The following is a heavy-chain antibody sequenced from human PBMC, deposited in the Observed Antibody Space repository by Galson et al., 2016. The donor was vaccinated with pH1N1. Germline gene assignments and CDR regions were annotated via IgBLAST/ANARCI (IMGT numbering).Heavy chain of an antibody. Sequence: SLRLSCAASGFIFTNYWMHWVRQAPGRGLVWVARVNNDGSSTNYADSVKGRFTLSRDNAKNTVFLEMSSLRAEDTGAYYCVRGRYCSGGSGYSPTAEYFQHWGRGTLLTVSS. CDR1: GFIFTNYW. V-gene: IGHV3-74*01. CDR2: VNNDGSST. CDR3: VRGRYCSGGSGYSPTAEYFQH. J-gene: IGHJ1*01. D-gene: IGHD2-15*01.